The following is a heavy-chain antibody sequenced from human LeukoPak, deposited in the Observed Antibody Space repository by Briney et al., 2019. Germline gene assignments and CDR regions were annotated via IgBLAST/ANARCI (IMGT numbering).Heavy chain of an antibody. V-gene: IGHV3-9*01. CDR2: ISWNSGSI. Sequence: GGSLRLSCAASGFTFSNYAMSWVRQAPGKGLEWVSGISWNSGSIGYADSVKGRFTISRDNAKNSLYLQMNSLRAEDTALYYCAKDPYSGDDYWGQGTLVTVSS. D-gene: IGHD1-26*01. J-gene: IGHJ4*02. CDR1: GFTFSNYA. CDR3: AKDPYSGDDY.